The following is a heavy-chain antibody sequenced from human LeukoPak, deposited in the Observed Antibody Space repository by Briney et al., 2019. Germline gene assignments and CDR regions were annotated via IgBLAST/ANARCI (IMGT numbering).Heavy chain of an antibody. CDR2: MNPNSGNT. D-gene: IGHD3-10*01. V-gene: IGHV1-8*03. CDR3: ARGTRTFDH. Sequence: ASVKVSCKASGYTFTGYYMHWVRQAPGQGLEWMGWMNPNSGNTGYAQEFQGRVTITRNTSISTAYMELSSLRSEDTAVYYCARGTRTFDHWGQGTLVTVSS. CDR1: GYTFTGYY. J-gene: IGHJ4*02.